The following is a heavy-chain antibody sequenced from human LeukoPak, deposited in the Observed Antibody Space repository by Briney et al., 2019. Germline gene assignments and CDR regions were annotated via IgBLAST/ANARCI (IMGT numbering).Heavy chain of an antibody. CDR3: ARQNYDFWSGYYTVPYN. CDR2: IYYSGST. CDR1: GGSISSSSYY. J-gene: IGHJ4*02. D-gene: IGHD3-3*01. Sequence: SETLSLTRTVSGGSISSSSYYWGWIRQPPGKGLEWIGSIYYSGSTYYNPSLKSRVTISVDTSKNQFSLKLSSVTAADTAVYYCARQNYDFWSGYYTVPYNWGQGTLVTVSS. V-gene: IGHV4-39*01.